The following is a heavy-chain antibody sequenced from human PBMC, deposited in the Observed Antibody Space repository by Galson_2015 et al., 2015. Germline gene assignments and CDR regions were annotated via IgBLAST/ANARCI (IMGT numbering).Heavy chain of an antibody. J-gene: IGHJ4*02. V-gene: IGHV3-48*02. CDR3: ARSVDGHFDY. D-gene: IGHD5-24*01. Sequence: SLRLSCAASGFTFSRYSMNWVRQAPGKGLEWVSYISYITSSSGATHYADSVKGRFTISRDNAKNSLYLQMNSLRDEDTAVYYCARSVDGHFDYWGQGTLVTVSS. CDR1: GFTFSRYS. CDR2: ITSSSGAT.